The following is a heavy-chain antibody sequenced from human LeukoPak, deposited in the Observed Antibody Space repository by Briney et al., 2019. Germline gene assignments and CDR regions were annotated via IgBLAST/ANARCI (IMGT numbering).Heavy chain of an antibody. CDR3: ARGGAYDYVWGSYRYFDY. Sequence: GASVKVSCKASGGTFSSYAISWVRQAPGQGLEWMGGIIPIFGTANYAQKFQGRVTITADESTSTAYMELSRLRSDDTAVYYCARGGAYDYVWGSYRYFDYWGQGTLVTVSS. CDR2: IIPIFGTA. J-gene: IGHJ4*02. D-gene: IGHD3-16*02. CDR1: GGTFSSYA. V-gene: IGHV1-69*13.